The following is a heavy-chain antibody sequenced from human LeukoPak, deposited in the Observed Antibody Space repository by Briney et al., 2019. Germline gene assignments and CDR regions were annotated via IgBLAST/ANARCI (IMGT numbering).Heavy chain of an antibody. J-gene: IGHJ3*01. CDR3: AKEVARGAGAYDV. V-gene: IGHV3-33*06. CDR1: GFTFSDYV. Sequence: PGGSLRLSCAASGFTFSDYVMHWVRQAPGKGLEGVAMIWDDGVRKYYAVSVKGRFTISRDNSKSTMSLELNSLRAEDTAVYYCAKEVARGAGAYDVWGQGTIIIVSS. CDR2: IWDDGVRK.